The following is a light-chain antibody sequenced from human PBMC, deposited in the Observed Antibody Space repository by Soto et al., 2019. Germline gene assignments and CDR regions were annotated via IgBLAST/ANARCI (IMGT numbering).Light chain of an antibody. CDR2: VAS. Sequence: EIVMTQSPATLSASPGERATLSCRASQSVRSNLAWYQQKPGQAPRLLIYVASTRATGIPARFSGSGSGTEFTLSIGSLQSEDFAVYYCQQYNNWPPKFGQGTKV. CDR1: QSVRSN. J-gene: IGKJ1*01. CDR3: QQYNNWPPK. V-gene: IGKV3-15*01.